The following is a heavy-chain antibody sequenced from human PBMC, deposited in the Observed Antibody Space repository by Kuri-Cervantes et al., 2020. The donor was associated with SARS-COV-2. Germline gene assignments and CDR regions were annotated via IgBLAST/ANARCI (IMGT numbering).Heavy chain of an antibody. CDR3: ASGTGTST. D-gene: IGHD1-1*01. J-gene: IGHJ5*02. Sequence: GGSLRLSCAASGFTFSSYAMHWVRQAPGKGLEWVAVISYDGSNKYYAASVKGRFTISRDNSKNTLYLQMNSLRAEDTAVYYCASGTGTSTWGQGTLVTVSS. V-gene: IGHV3-30*01. CDR1: GFTFSSYA. CDR2: ISYDGSNK.